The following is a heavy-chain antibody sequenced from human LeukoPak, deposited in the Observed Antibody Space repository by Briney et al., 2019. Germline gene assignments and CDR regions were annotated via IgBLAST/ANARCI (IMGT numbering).Heavy chain of an antibody. D-gene: IGHD3-22*01. J-gene: IGHJ5*02. Sequence: ASVKVSCKASGYTFTSYGISWVRQAPGQGLEWMGWISAYNGNTNYAQKLHGRVTMTTDTSTSTAYMELRSLRADDTAVYYCASISYDSSGRNWFDPWGQGTLVTVSS. V-gene: IGHV1-18*01. CDR2: ISAYNGNT. CDR1: GYTFTSYG. CDR3: ASISYDSSGRNWFDP.